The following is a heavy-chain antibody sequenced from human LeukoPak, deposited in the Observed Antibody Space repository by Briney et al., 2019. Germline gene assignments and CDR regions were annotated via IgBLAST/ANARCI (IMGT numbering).Heavy chain of an antibody. V-gene: IGHV3-21*01. CDR3: ATSKYYYDSSGYSDNSLDY. Sequence: GGSLRLSCADSGFTFSSYNMNWGRQATGKGLEWVSSIPSSSSYIYYADSVKGRLSSSRDNAKNSLYLQTNSLRAEATAVYYCATSKYYYDSSGYSDNSLDYWGQATLVTLSS. CDR2: IPSSSSYI. CDR1: GFTFSSYN. D-gene: IGHD3-22*01. J-gene: IGHJ4*02.